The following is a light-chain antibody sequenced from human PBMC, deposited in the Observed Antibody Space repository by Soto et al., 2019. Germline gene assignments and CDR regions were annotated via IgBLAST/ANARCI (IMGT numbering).Light chain of an antibody. V-gene: IGLV2-23*02. CDR3: CSYAGSGPVI. J-gene: IGLJ2*01. Sequence: QSALTQPASVSGSPGQSITISCTGTSSDVGSYNLVSWYQQHPDKAPKLMIYEVTKRPSGVSNRFSGSKSGNTASLTISGLQAEDEVNYYCCSYAGSGPVIFGGGTKLTVL. CDR1: SSDVGSYNL. CDR2: EVT.